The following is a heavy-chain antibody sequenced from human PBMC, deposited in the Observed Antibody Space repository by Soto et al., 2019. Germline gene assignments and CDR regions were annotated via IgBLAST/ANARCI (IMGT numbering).Heavy chain of an antibody. J-gene: IGHJ3*02. CDR3: AMGLGVSYAGNSAHFDI. V-gene: IGHV3-33*01. D-gene: IGHD6-13*01. CDR1: GFTFSGFG. Sequence: QVQLVESGGGVVQPGTSLRLSCEASGFTFSGFGMHWVRQAPGRGLEWVAVIWYDGSKKYYADCVKGRFTITRDNSTNALYLQMNILRAADTAVYSSAMGLGVSYAGNSAHFDIWGQGTLVTVSS. CDR2: IWYDGSKK.